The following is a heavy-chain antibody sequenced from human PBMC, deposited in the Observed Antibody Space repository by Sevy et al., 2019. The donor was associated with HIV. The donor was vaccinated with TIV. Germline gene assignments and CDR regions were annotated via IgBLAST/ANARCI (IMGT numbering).Heavy chain of an antibody. Sequence: GGSLRLSCAASGFTFSSYWMSWVRQAPGKGLEWVANIKQDGSEKYYVDSVKGRFTISRDNAKNPLYLQMNSLRAEDTAVYYCARGPGADYVSRYYFDYWGQGTLVTVSS. V-gene: IGHV3-7*03. D-gene: IGHD3-16*01. CDR3: ARGPGADYVSRYYFDY. CDR1: GFTFSSYW. J-gene: IGHJ4*02. CDR2: IKQDGSEK.